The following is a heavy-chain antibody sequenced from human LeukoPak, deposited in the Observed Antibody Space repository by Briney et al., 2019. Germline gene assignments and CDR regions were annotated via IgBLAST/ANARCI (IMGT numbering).Heavy chain of an antibody. V-gene: IGHV3-15*01. CDR2: IKAKAHGGTI. CDR3: AKLSTTVTTWGLDY. Sequence: GGSLRLSCAASGFTFINAWMAWVRQAPGKGLEWVGRIKAKAHGGTIEYAAPVKGRFTISRDDSKNTLYLQMNSLRAEDTAVYYCAKLSTTVTTWGLDYWGQGTLVTVSS. CDR1: GFTFINAW. J-gene: IGHJ4*02. D-gene: IGHD4-17*01.